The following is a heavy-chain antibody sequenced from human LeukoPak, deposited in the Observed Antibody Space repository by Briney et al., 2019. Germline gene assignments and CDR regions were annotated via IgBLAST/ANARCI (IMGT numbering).Heavy chain of an antibody. V-gene: IGHV1-2*06. CDR3: ARGPIVPMVYAIPHFDY. Sequence: GASVKVSCKVSGYTLTELSMHWVRQAPGQGLEWMGRINPNSGGTNYAQKFQGRVTMTRDTSISTAYMELSRLRSDDTAVYYCARGPIVPMVYAIPHFDYWGQGTLVTVSS. CDR1: GYTLTELS. CDR2: INPNSGGT. D-gene: IGHD2-8*01. J-gene: IGHJ4*02.